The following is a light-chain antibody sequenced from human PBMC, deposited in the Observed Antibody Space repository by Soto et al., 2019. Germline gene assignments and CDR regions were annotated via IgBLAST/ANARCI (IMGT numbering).Light chain of an antibody. V-gene: IGLV1-51*01. Sequence: QSVLMQPPSVSAAPGQTVTISCSGSSSNIGSNLVSWYQQLPGTAPKLLIYDNNKRPSGIPDRFSGSRSGTSATLGITGLQTGNEADYYCGTWDSSLSAWVFGGGPKLTVL. J-gene: IGLJ3*02. CDR2: DNN. CDR1: SSNIGSNL. CDR3: GTWDSSLSAWV.